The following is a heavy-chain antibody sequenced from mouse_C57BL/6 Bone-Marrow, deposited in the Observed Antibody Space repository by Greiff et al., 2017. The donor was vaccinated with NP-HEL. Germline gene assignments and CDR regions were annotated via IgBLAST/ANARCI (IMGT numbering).Heavy chain of an antibody. CDR3: ARRLRPYWYFDV. CDR1: GFTFSDYG. J-gene: IGHJ1*03. V-gene: IGHV5-17*01. D-gene: IGHD2-2*01. Sequence: EVKLVESGGGLVKPGGSLKLSCAASGFTFSDYGMHWVRQAPEKGLEWVAYIRSGSSTIYYADTVKGRFTISRDNDKNTLFLQMTSLRSEDTAMYYCARRLRPYWYFDVWGTGTTVTVSS. CDR2: IRSGSSTI.